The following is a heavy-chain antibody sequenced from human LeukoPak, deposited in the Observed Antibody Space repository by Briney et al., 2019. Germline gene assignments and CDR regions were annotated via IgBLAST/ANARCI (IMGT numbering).Heavy chain of an antibody. CDR3: ARFVIMERLFDS. CDR1: GGSINSYY. D-gene: IGHD2-8*01. CDR2: IYYTGDT. Sequence: SETLSLTCTVSGGSINSYYWSWIRQLPGKGLEWIGYIYYTGDTNYNPSLKSRATISGDASKMQFSLKLTSVTAADTAVYYCARFVIMERLFDSWGQGTLVTVSS. V-gene: IGHV4-59*01. J-gene: IGHJ4*02.